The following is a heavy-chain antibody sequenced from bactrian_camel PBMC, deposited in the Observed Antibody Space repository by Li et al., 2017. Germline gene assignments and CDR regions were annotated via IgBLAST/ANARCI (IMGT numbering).Heavy chain of an antibody. J-gene: IGHJ4*01. CDR1: GFKFSVYE. Sequence: VQLVESGGGAVEAGGSLNLSCVTSGFKFSVYELSWVRQAPGQGREGVAALNDNGSTSYAQSVKGRFTISKDNAKSTLYLQMNNLKPEDTAMYYCASGYVCTVPAGIRNWGQGTQVTVS. CDR2: LNDNGST. CDR3: ASGYVCTVPAGIRN. V-gene: IGHV3S42*01. D-gene: IGHD6*01.